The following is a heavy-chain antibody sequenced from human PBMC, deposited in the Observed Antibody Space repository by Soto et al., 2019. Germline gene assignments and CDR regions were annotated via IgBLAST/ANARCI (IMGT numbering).Heavy chain of an antibody. V-gene: IGHV4-59*01. D-gene: IGHD6-25*01. CDR3: ARVGRLYYYYGMDV. Sequence: ETLSLTCTVSGGSISSYYWSWIRQPPGKGLEWIGYIYYSGSTNYNPSLKSRVTISVDTSKNQFSLKLSSVTAADTAVYYCARVGRLYYYYGMDVWGQGTTVTVSS. J-gene: IGHJ6*02. CDR2: IYYSGST. CDR1: GGSISSYY.